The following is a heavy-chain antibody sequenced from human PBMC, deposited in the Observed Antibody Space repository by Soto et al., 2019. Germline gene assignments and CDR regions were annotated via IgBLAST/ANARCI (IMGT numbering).Heavy chain of an antibody. CDR2: IYSGEST. D-gene: IGHD1-26*01. Sequence: EVQVVESGGGLVQPGGSLRLSCAASGFTVSGNHMSWVRQAPGKGLEWVSVIYSGESTYYADSVKGQFTISRDNSKNTLYLQMNSLRAEDTAVYYCARDAAGSYPFDYWGQGTLVTVSS. J-gene: IGHJ4*02. CDR1: GFTVSGNH. CDR3: ARDAAGSYPFDY. V-gene: IGHV3-53*01.